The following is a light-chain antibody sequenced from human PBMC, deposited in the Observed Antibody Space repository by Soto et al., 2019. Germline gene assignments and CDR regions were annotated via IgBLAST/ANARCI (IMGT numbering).Light chain of an antibody. CDR1: QDINSY. CDR3: QQFYDLPIT. J-gene: IGKJ5*01. CDR2: DAS. V-gene: IGKV1-33*01. Sequence: DIQMTQSPSSLSASVGDRVTITCQASQDINSYLNWFQQKPGKAPKVLIYDASKLQTGVPSRFSGRGSGKDFTFTISSLQPDDSGTYYCQQFYDLPITFGQGTRLEIK.